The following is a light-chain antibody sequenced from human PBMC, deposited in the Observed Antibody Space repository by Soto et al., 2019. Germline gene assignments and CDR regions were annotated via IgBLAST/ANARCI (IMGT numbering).Light chain of an antibody. CDR2: GNI. J-gene: IGLJ2*01. V-gene: IGLV1-40*01. CDR3: QSYDSSLSGRVV. CDR1: SSNIGAGYD. Sequence: QSALTQPPSVSGAPGQRVTISCTVSSSNIGAGYDVHWYQQLPGTAPKLLIYGNINRPSGVPDRFSGSKSGTSASLAITGLQAEDEADYYCQSYDSSLSGRVVFGGGTKVTVL.